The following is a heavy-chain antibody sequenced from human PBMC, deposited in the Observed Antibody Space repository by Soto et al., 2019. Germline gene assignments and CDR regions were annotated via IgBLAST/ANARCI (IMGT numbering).Heavy chain of an antibody. CDR1: GGSISSYY. D-gene: IGHD5-12*01. CDR3: ARDASSGYDSSGFDF. Sequence: SETLSLTCTVSGGSISSYYWSWIRQPPGKGLEWIGYIYYSGSTIYNPSLKSRVTISVYTSKNQFSLKLSSVTAADTAVYFCARDASSGYDSSGFDFWGPGTPVTVSS. J-gene: IGHJ4*02. V-gene: IGHV4-59*01. CDR2: IYYSGST.